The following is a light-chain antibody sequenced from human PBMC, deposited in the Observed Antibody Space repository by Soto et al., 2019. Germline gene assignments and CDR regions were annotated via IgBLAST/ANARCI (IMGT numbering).Light chain of an antibody. V-gene: IGLV1-44*01. Sequence: QSMLTQPPSASGTPGQRVTISCSGGGSSIGTNTVNWYRQLPGTAPKLVIFGDNQRPSGVPDRFSGSKSGTSASLAISGLQSEDEADYYCAAWDGSLNNVLFGGGTKLTV. CDR3: AAWDGSLNNVL. CDR2: GDN. CDR1: GSSIGTNT. J-gene: IGLJ2*01.